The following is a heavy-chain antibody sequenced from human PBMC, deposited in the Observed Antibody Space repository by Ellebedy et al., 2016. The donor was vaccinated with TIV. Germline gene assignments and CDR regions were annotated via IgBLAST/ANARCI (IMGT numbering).Heavy chain of an antibody. D-gene: IGHD3-22*01. Sequence: SETLSLTXTVSGYSIRSGYYWGWIRQPPGKGLEWIGSIYHNGSTYHNPSLKGRLTMSLDTSKNQFSLNLRSVTAADTAVYYCARDFYDSTVYTCFDYWGQGTLVTVSS. J-gene: IGHJ4*02. V-gene: IGHV4-38-2*02. CDR2: IYHNGST. CDR1: GYSIRSGYY. CDR3: ARDFYDSTVYTCFDY.